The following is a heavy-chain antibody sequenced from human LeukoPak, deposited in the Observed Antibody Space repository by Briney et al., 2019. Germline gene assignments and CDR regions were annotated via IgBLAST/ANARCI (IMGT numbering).Heavy chain of an antibody. V-gene: IGHV4-30-4*08. CDR2: IYFSGST. CDR3: ARDYSDAFDI. J-gene: IGHJ3*02. CDR1: GGSISSYY. Sequence: PSETLSLTCIVSGGSISSYYWSWIRQPPGKGLEWIGFIYFSGSTYYNPSLKSRVTISVDTSKNQFSLKLSSVTATDTAVYYCARDYSDAFDIWGQGTMVTVSS. D-gene: IGHD3-10*01.